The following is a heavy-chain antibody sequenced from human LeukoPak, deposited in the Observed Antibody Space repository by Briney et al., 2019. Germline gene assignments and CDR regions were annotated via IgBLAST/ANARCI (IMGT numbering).Heavy chain of an antibody. CDR2: ISAYNGNT. Sequence: GASVKVSCKASGYIFPSYGISWVRQAPGQGLEWMGWISAYNGNTNYAQNLQGRVTMTTDTSTSTAYMELRSLRSDDTAVYYCARGVSYGDYMPRAFDYWGQGTLVTVSS. V-gene: IGHV1-18*01. CDR1: GYIFPSYG. J-gene: IGHJ4*02. CDR3: ARGVSYGDYMPRAFDY. D-gene: IGHD4-17*01.